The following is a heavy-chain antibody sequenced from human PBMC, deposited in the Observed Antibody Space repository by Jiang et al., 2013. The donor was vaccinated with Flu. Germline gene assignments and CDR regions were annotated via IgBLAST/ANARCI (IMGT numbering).Heavy chain of an antibody. CDR2: IDWDDDE. V-gene: IGHV2-70*11. Sequence: KPTQTLTLTCTFSGFSLSTSGMCVSWIRQPPGKALEWLARIDWDDDEYYSASLRARLTISKDTSKNXVVLRMTNMDPVDTATYFCARIRRGSYYEKWFDSWGQGTLVTVSS. CDR1: GFSLSTSGMC. J-gene: IGHJ5*01. D-gene: IGHD1-26*01. CDR3: ARIRRGSYYEKWFDS.